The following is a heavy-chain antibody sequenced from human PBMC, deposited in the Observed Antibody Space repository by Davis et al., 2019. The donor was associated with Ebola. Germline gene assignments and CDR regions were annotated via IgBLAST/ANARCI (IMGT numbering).Heavy chain of an antibody. CDR1: GFSLSASGVG. V-gene: IGHV2-5*02. D-gene: IGHD6-19*01. Sequence: SGPTLVKPTQTLTLTCTFSGFSLSASGVGVGWIRQPPGKALEYLAVIFWDDDKRYSPSLKNRPTITKDTSKNQVILTMSNMDPLDTGTYYCAHSGYNSGWFYFDYWGQGTLVSVSS. CDR3: AHSGYNSGWFYFDY. J-gene: IGHJ4*02. CDR2: IFWDDDK.